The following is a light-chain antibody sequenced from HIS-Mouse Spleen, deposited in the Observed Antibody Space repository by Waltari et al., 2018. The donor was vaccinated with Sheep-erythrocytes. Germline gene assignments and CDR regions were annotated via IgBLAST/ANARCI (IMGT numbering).Light chain of an antibody. V-gene: IGLV3-10*01. CDR1: AFPKKY. CDR3: YSTDSSGNGV. Sequence: SYELTQPPSVSVSPGQTARITCSGDAFPKKYAYWYQQKPGQAPVLVLYEDRKRPSGIPMRFSGSSSGTMATLTISGAQVEDEADYYCYSTDSSGNGVFGGGTKLTVL. J-gene: IGLJ2*01. CDR2: EDR.